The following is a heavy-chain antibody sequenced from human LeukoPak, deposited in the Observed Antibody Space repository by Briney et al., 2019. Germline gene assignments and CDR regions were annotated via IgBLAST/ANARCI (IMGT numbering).Heavy chain of an antibody. CDR1: DILIPAYA. CDR2: LSANGGTT. J-gene: IGHJ4*02. CDR3: AKEIRDGDSARWYLFHY. D-gene: IGHD6-13*01. Sequence: GGSLRLSGSALDILIPAYALHWVRQAPGKGLEYVSALSANGGTTYYADSVKGRFTISRDTSKNTLSLQMSSLRASDTAMYHCAKEIRDGDSARWYLFHYSGQGTLVTVSS. V-gene: IGHV3-64D*06.